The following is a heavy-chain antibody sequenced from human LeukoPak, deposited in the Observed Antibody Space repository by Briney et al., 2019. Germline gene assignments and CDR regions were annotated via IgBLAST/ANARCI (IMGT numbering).Heavy chain of an antibody. CDR3: ARSPMAVAGSIDY. D-gene: IGHD6-19*01. Sequence: ASVKVSCKASGYTFTGYYMHWVRQAPGQGLEWMGWINPNSGGTNYAQKFQGRVTMTRDRSINTAYMEVSRLRSDDTAVYYCARSPMAVAGSIDYWGQGTLVTVSS. J-gene: IGHJ4*02. CDR1: GYTFTGYY. V-gene: IGHV1-2*02. CDR2: INPNSGGT.